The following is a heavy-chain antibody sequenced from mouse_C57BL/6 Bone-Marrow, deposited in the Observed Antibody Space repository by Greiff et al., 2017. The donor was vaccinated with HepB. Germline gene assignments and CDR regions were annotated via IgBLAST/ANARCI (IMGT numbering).Heavy chain of an antibody. CDR3: AAIYDGYYPAY. V-gene: IGHV3-1*01. D-gene: IGHD2-3*01. J-gene: IGHJ3*01. CDR2: ISYSGST. Sequence: EVQLQQSGPGMVKPSQSLSLTCTVTGYSITSGYDWHWIRHFPGNKLEWMGYISYSGSTNYNPSIKSRISITHDTSKNHFFLKLNSVTTEDTATYYCAAIYDGYYPAYWGQGTLVTVSA. CDR1: GYSITSGYD.